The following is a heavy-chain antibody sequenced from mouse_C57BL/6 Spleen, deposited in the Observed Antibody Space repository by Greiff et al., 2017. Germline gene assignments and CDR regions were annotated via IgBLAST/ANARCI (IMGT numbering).Heavy chain of an antibody. CDR1: GYTFTSYW. CDR3: ARGGTGTFAY. J-gene: IGHJ3*01. Sequence: QVQLKQPGAELVRPGSSVKLSCKASGYTFTSYWMHWVKQRPIQGLEWIGNIDPSDSETHYNQKFKDKATLTVDKSSSTAYMQLSSLTSEDSAVYYCARGGTGTFAYWGQGTLVTVSA. V-gene: IGHV1-52*01. CDR2: IDPSDSET. D-gene: IGHD4-1*01.